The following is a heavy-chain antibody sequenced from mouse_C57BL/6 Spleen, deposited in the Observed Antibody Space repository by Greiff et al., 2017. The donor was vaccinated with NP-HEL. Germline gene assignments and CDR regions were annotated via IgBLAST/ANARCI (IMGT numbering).Heavy chain of an antibody. CDR1: GYAFSSYW. Sequence: QVQLKESGAELVKPGASVKISCKASGYAFSSYWMNWVKQRPGKGLEWIGQIYPGDGDTNYNGKFKGKATLTADKSSSTAYMQLSSLTSEDSAVYCCARWYYGSSYLDYWGQGTTLTVSS. CDR3: ARWYYGSSYLDY. CDR2: IYPGDGDT. V-gene: IGHV1-80*01. J-gene: IGHJ2*01. D-gene: IGHD1-1*01.